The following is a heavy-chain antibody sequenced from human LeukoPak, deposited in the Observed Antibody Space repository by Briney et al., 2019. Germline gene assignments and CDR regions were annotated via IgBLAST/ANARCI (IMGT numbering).Heavy chain of an antibody. D-gene: IGHD6-6*01. CDR1: GFTVSSSY. Sequence: GGSLRLSCEASGFTVSSSYMSWVRQAPGKRLEWVAIIYSGGGTYCADSVKGRFTISRDNSKNTLYLQVNSLRAEDTAMYYCASNSRAARQFDYWGQGTLVTVSS. CDR2: IYSGGGT. V-gene: IGHV3-66*01. CDR3: ASNSRAARQFDY. J-gene: IGHJ4*02.